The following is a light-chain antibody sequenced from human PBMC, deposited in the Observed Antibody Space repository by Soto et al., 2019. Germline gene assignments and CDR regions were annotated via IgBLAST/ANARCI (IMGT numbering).Light chain of an antibody. CDR2: ATS. J-gene: IGKJ2*01. CDR3: QQYGSSSFT. V-gene: IGKV3-20*01. Sequence: EIVLTQSPGTLSLSSGERATLSCRASQSVSSSYLAWYQQKPGQAPRLLVYATSSRATGIPDRFSGSGSGTDFTLTISRLEPEDFEVYYCQQYGSSSFTFGQGTQLEIK. CDR1: QSVSSSY.